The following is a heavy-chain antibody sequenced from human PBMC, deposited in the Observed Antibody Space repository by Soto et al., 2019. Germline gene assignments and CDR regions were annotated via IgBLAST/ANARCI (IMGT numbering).Heavy chain of an antibody. Sequence: PGGSLRLSCAASGFTFSSYAMHWGRQAPGKGLEWVAVISYDGSNTSYAHSVKARFTISRDNSKNTLYLQMNSLRADDTPVYYCARGSTDSHGMDVWGQGTTVTVSS. CDR1: GFTFSSYA. D-gene: IGHD4-4*01. CDR3: ARGSTDSHGMDV. CDR2: ISYDGSNT. J-gene: IGHJ6*02. V-gene: IGHV3-30-3*01.